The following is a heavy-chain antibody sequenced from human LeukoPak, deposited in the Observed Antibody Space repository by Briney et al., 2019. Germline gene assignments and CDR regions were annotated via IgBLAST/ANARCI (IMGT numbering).Heavy chain of an antibody. J-gene: IGHJ6*02. CDR3: AKGRVGANGYYYYGMDV. D-gene: IGHD1-26*01. V-gene: IGHV3-30*18. CDR2: ISYDGSNK. Sequence: HPGGSLRLSCAASGFTFSSYAMSWVRQAPGKGLEWVAVISYDGSNKYYADSVKGRFTISRDNSKNTLYLQMNSLRTEDTAVYYCAKGRVGANGYYYYGMDVWGQGTTVTVSS. CDR1: GFTFSSYA.